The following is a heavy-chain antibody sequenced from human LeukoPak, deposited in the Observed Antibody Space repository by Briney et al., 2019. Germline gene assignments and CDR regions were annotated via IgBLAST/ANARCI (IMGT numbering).Heavy chain of an antibody. CDR2: NNPSGGRT. D-gene: IGHD1-26*01. CDR3: SRELGGSYFDY. J-gene: IGHJ4*02. Sequence: ASVKVSCKASGYTFSNYYIHWVRQAPGQGLEWMGVNNPSGGRTTYAQKFQGRVTITRDTSTSTAYMDLSSLRSDDTAVYYCSRELGGSYFDYWGQGTLVTVSS. V-gene: IGHV1-46*01. CDR1: GYTFSNYY.